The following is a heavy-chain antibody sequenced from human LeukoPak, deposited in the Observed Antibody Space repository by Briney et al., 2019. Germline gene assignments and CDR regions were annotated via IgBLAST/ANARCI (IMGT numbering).Heavy chain of an antibody. CDR2: INPNSGGT. V-gene: IGHV1-2*06. D-gene: IGHD1-26*01. Sequence: ASVKVSCKASGYTFTGYYMHWVRQAPGQGLEWMGRINPNSGGTNYAYKFQGRVTMTRDTSISTASMELSSLRSEDTAVYYCARVWGAIDYWGQGTLVTVSS. CDR1: GYTFTGYY. J-gene: IGHJ4*02. CDR3: ARVWGAIDY.